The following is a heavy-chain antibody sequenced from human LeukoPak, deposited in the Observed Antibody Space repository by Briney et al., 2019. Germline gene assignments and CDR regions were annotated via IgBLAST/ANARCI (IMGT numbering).Heavy chain of an antibody. Sequence: GGSLRLSCGASGFTFRSYSMKWVRQAPGKGLEWVSSISSSSSYIYYADSVKGRFTISRDNAKNSLYLQMNSLRAEDTAVYYCARVNARYCSSTSCYGGVNYWGQGTLVTVSS. V-gene: IGHV3-21*01. J-gene: IGHJ4*02. CDR2: ISSSSSYI. CDR1: GFTFRSYS. D-gene: IGHD2-2*01. CDR3: ARVNARYCSSTSCYGGVNY.